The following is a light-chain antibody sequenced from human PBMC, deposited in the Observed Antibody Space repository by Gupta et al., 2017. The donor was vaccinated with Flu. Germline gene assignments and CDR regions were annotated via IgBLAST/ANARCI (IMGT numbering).Light chain of an antibody. J-gene: IGKJ3*01. V-gene: IGKV3-11*01. CDR2: DAS. CDR3: QQRSNWPIFT. Sequence: ATLSLSPGERATLSCRASQSVSSYLAWYQQKPGQAPRLLIYDASNRATGIPARFSGSGSGTDFTLTISSLEPEDFAVYYCQQRSNWPIFTFGPGTKVDIK. CDR1: QSVSSY.